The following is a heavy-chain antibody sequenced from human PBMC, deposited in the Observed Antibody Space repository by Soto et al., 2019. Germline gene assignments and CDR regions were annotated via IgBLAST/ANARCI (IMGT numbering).Heavy chain of an antibody. CDR1: GGSFSTYG. CDR3: ARELDPYYGGNSLSLDY. V-gene: IGHV1-69*13. J-gene: IGHJ4*02. Sequence: SVKVSCKASGGSFSTYGINWVRLAPGQWLEWMGGIIPKFGTTNYAQKFRGRVTITADESTNTAYMELNYLRSEDTAVYFCARELDPYYGGNSLSLDYWGQGTLVTVS. CDR2: IIPKFGTT. D-gene: IGHD4-17*01.